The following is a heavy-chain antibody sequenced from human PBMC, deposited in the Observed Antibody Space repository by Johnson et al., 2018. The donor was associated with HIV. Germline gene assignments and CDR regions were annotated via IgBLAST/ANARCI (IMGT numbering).Heavy chain of an antibody. D-gene: IGHD2-2*01. V-gene: IGHV3-30*04. CDR1: GFTFSSYP. J-gene: IGHJ3*02. CDR2: IRFDGSDK. Sequence: QVQLVESGGGVVQPGRSPRLACAASGFTFSSYPMHWVRQAPGKGMEWVGFIRFDGSDKFYADSVKGRFTISRDNSKNTLYLQMNSLSAEDSAVYYCAKGLWLKYQLLHDGFDIWGQGTMVTVSS. CDR3: AKGLWLKYQLLHDGFDI.